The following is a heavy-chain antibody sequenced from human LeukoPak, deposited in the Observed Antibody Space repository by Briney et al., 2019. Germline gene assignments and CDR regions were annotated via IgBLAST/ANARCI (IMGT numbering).Heavy chain of an antibody. CDR2: VSASGGNT. Sequence: LTGGSLRLSCAASGFTFSSYAMSWVRQAPGKGLEWVSAVSASGGNTYYADSVKGRFTISRDNSKNTLYLQVNSLRAEDTAVYYCGKGLYHDYSGIGDYWGQGTLVTVSS. CDR1: GFTFSSYA. D-gene: IGHD3-16*01. CDR3: GKGLYHDYSGIGDY. V-gene: IGHV3-23*01. J-gene: IGHJ4*02.